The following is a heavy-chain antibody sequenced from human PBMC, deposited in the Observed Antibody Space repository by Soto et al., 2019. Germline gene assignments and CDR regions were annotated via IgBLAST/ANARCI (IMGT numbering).Heavy chain of an antibody. D-gene: IGHD6-6*01. J-gene: IGHJ3*02. CDR1: GYTLTELS. CDR3: ATDGAGAARRGGRAFDI. Sequence: ASVKVSCKVSGYTLTELSMHWVRQAPGKGLEWMGGFDPEDGETIYAQKFQGRVTMTEDTSTDTAYMELSSLRSEDTAVYYCATDGAGAARRGGRAFDIWGQGTLFPFSS. CDR2: FDPEDGET. V-gene: IGHV1-24*01.